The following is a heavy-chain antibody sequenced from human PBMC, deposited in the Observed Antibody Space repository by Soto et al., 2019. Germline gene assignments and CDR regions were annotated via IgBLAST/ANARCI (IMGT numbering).Heavy chain of an antibody. Sequence: GGSLRLSCAASGFTFSIYAMSWVRQAPGKGLEWVSAISGSGGSTYYADSVKGRFTISRDNSKNTLYLQMNSLRAEDTAVYYCAKFSGSSPYYGMDVWGQGTTVTVSS. CDR3: AKFSGSSPYYGMDV. V-gene: IGHV3-23*01. D-gene: IGHD3-10*01. CDR1: GFTFSIYA. J-gene: IGHJ6*02. CDR2: ISGSGGST.